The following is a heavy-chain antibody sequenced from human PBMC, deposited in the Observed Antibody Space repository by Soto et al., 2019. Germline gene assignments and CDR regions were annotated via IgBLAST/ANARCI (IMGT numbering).Heavy chain of an antibody. Sequence: GASVKVSCKASGYTFAGYYMHWVRQAPGQGLEWMGWINPNSGGTNYAQKFQGWVTMTRDTSISTAYMELSRLRSDDTAVYYCARAKAGSRYFDWLYDYFDYWGQGTLVTVSS. D-gene: IGHD3-9*01. CDR2: INPNSGGT. CDR1: GYTFAGYY. V-gene: IGHV1-2*04. J-gene: IGHJ4*02. CDR3: ARAKAGSRYFDWLYDYFDY.